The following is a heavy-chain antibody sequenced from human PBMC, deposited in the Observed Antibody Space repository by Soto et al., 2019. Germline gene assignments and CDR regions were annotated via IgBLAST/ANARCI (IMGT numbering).Heavy chain of an antibody. CDR1: GLSFSSYA. V-gene: IGHV3-23*01. CDR2: ISGSGGST. J-gene: IGHJ5*01. Sequence: HPEGSLRLSCAAAGLSFSSYAMSWVRQAPGKGLEWVSAISGSGGSTYYADSVKGRFTISRDNSKNTLYLQMNSLRAEDTAVYYCSKVGGYTSSHFDSRCQGTLVTVSS. CDR3: SKVGGYTSSHFDS. D-gene: IGHD1-1*01.